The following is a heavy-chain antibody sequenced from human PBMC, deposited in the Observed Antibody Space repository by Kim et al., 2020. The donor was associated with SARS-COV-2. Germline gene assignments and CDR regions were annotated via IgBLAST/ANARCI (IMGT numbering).Heavy chain of an antibody. J-gene: IGHJ5*02. CDR1: GGSISSYY. CDR3: ARDDSSGYFHWFDP. D-gene: IGHD3-22*01. Sequence: SETLSLTCTVSGGSISSYYWSWIRQPPGKGLEWIGSISNSGSTNYNPSLKSRVTISVDTSKNQFSLKLSSVTAADTAMYYCARDDSSGYFHWFDPWGQGT. V-gene: IGHV4-59*13. CDR2: ISNSGST.